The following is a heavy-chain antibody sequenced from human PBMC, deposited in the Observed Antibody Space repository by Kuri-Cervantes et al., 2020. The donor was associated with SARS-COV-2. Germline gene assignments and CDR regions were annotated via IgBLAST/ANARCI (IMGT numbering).Heavy chain of an antibody. CDR1: GGSIRSYY. CDR3: ARSSSWYRGRYYYYYGMDV. CDR2: IYYSGST. D-gene: IGHD6-13*01. Sequence: SETLSLTCTVSGGSIRSYYWSWIRQPPGKGLEWIGYIYYSGSTNYNPSLKSRVTISVDTSKNQFSLKLSSVTAADTAVYYCARSSSWYRGRYYYYYGMDVWGQGTTVTVSS. V-gene: IGHV4-59*12. J-gene: IGHJ6*02.